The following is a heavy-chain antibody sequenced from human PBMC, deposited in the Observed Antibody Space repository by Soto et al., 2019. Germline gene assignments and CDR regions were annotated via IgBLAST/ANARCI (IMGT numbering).Heavy chain of an antibody. CDR2: IYHSGNT. V-gene: IGHV4-30-2*01. CDR3: ARVPSP. J-gene: IGHJ5*02. CDR1: GGSISSGGYS. Sequence: QLQLQESGSGLVNPSQPLSLTCAVSGGSISSGGYSWSWFRQPPGKGLEWILYIYHSGNTYYNQSLKSRVTISVDRSKNQFSLKLSSVTAADTAVYYCARVPSPWGQGALVPVSS.